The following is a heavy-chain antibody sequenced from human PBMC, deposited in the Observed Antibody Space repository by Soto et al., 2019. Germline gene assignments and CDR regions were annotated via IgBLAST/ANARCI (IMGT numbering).Heavy chain of an antibody. V-gene: IGHV4-39*01. D-gene: IGHD4-17*01. CDR1: GGSISSSSYY. J-gene: IGHJ5*02. Sequence: QLQLQESGPGLVKPSETLSLTCTVSGGSISSSSYYWGWIRQPPGKGLEWIGSIYYSGSTYYNPSLKSRVTISVDTSKNQFSLKLSSVTAADTAVYYCASLGNGDPLYGDYGEWFDPWGQGTLVTVSS. CDR3: ASLGNGDPLYGDYGEWFDP. CDR2: IYYSGST.